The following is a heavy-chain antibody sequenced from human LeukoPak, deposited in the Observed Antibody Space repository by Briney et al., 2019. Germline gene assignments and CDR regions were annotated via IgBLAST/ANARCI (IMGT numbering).Heavy chain of an antibody. CDR1: GGSISSYY. D-gene: IGHD6-19*01. CDR3: ARPLHSSGWSFDY. CDR2: IYYSGST. Sequence: SETLSLTCTVSGGSISSYYWSWIRQPPGKGLEWIGYIYYSGSTNYNPSLKSRVTISVDTSKNQFSLKLSSVTAADTAVYYCARPLHSSGWSFDYWGQGTLVTVSS. J-gene: IGHJ4*02. V-gene: IGHV4-59*08.